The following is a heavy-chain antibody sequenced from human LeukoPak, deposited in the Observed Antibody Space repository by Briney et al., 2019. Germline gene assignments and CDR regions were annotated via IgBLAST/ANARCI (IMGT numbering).Heavy chain of an antibody. Sequence: GGSLRLSCAASGFTFSDYYMSWIRQAPGKGLEWVSYISSSGSTIYYADSVKGRFTISRDNAKNSLYLQMNSLRAEDTAVYYCAKVAAYDSSGYYYFDYWGQGTLVTVSS. CDR1: GFTFSDYY. CDR2: ISSSGSTI. V-gene: IGHV3-11*01. CDR3: AKVAAYDSSGYYYFDY. D-gene: IGHD3-22*01. J-gene: IGHJ4*02.